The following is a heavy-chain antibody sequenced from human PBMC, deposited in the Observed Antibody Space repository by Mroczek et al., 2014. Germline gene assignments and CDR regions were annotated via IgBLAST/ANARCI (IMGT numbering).Heavy chain of an antibody. CDR3: AREVSSGWGGDAFDI. CDR2: INHSGST. D-gene: IGHD6-19*01. V-gene: IGHV4-34*01. J-gene: IGHJ3*02. CDR1: GGSFSGYY. Sequence: QVQLQQSGAGLLKPSETLSLTCAVYGGSFSGYYWSWIRQPPGKGLEWIGEINHSGSTNYNPSLKSRVTISVDTSKNQFSLKLSSVTAADTAVYYCAREVSSGWGGDAFDIWGQGTMVTVSS.